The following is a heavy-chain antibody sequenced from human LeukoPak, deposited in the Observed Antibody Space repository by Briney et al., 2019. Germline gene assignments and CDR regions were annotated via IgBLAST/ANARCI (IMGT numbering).Heavy chain of an antibody. CDR3: ASGVAARSFDY. CDR1: GGSISSYY. D-gene: IGHD6-6*01. Sequence: PSETLSLTCTVSGGSISSYYWSWIRQPPVKGLEWIGYIYYSGSTNYNPSLKSRVTISVDTSKNQFSLKLSSVTAADTAVYYCASGVAARSFDYWGQGTLVTVSS. CDR2: IYYSGST. V-gene: IGHV4-59*01. J-gene: IGHJ4*02.